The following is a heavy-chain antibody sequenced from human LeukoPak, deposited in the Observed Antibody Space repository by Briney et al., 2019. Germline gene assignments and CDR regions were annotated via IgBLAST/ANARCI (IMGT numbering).Heavy chain of an antibody. J-gene: IGHJ4*02. V-gene: IGHV1-18*01. CDR2: ISAYNGNT. D-gene: IGHD6-13*01. Sequence: GASVKVSCKASGYTFTSYGISWVRQAPGQGLEWMGWISAYNGNTNYAQKLQGRVTMTTDTSTSTAYMELRSLRSDDTAVYYCARDGLRYVAAAGFLGYWGQGTLVTVSS. CDR3: ARDGLRYVAAAGFLGY. CDR1: GYTFTSYG.